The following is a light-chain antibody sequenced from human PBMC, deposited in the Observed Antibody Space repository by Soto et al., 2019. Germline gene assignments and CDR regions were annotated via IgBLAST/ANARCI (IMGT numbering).Light chain of an antibody. CDR3: QQYNDWPPLT. CDR1: QSVGAR. J-gene: IGKJ4*01. Sequence: EVVMTQSPATLSVSPGERATLSCRASQSVGARLAWYQQKPGQPPRLLMYTTSIRASGVPPRFSGSGSGTELTLTISSLQSEDFAVYYCQQYNDWPPLTFGGGTTVEIK. V-gene: IGKV3-15*01. CDR2: TTS.